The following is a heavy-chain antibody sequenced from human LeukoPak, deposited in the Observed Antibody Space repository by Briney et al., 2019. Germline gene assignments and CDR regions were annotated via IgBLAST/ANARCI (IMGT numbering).Heavy chain of an antibody. Sequence: SETLSLTCTVSGGSISSYYWSWIRQPPGKGLEWIGYIYYSGSINYNPSLKSRVTISVDTSKNQFSLKLSSVTAADTAVYYCARSGWNDVPDYWGQGTLVTVSS. CDR3: ARSGWNDVPDY. V-gene: IGHV4-59*01. D-gene: IGHD1-1*01. J-gene: IGHJ4*02. CDR2: IYYSGSI. CDR1: GGSISSYY.